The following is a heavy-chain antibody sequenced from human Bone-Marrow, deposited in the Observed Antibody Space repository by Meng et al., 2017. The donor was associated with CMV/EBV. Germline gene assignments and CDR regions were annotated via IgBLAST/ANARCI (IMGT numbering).Heavy chain of an antibody. V-gene: IGHV3-13*01. CDR3: AREGCSSTSCYGWYFDL. Sequence: GESLKISCAASGFTFSSYDMHWVRQATGKGLEWVSAIGTAGDTYYPGSVKGRFTISRENAKNSLYPQMNSLRAGDTAVYYCAREGCSSTSCYGWYFDLWGRGTLVTVAS. J-gene: IGHJ2*01. D-gene: IGHD2-2*01. CDR1: GFTFSSYD. CDR2: IGTAGDT.